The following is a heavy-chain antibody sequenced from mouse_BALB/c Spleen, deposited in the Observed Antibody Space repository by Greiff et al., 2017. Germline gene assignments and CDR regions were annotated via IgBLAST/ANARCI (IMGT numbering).Heavy chain of an antibody. CDR3: ARRDYGYAYFDY. CDR2: INPSNGRT. D-gene: IGHD1-2*01. CDR1: GYTFTSYW. V-gene: IGHV1S81*02. J-gene: IGHJ2*01. Sequence: VQLQQSGAELVKPGASVKLSCKASGYTFTSYWMHWVKQRPGQGLEWIGEINPSNGRTNYNEKFKSKATLTVDKSSSTAYMQLSSLTSEDSAVYYCARRDYGYAYFDYWGQGTTLTVSS.